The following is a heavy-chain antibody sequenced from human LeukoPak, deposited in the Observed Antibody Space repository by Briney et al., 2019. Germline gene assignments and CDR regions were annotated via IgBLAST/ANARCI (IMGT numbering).Heavy chain of an antibody. V-gene: IGHV3-21*01. D-gene: IGHD1-26*01. CDR1: GFTFSSYS. CDR3: ARDGVVGTCFDY. CDR2: ISSSSSYI. Sequence: GGSLRLSCAASGFTFSSYSMNWVRQAPGKGLEWVSSISSSSSYIYYADSVKGRFTISRDNAKNSLYLQMNSLRAEDTAVYYCARDGVVGTCFDYWGQGTLVTVSS. J-gene: IGHJ4*02.